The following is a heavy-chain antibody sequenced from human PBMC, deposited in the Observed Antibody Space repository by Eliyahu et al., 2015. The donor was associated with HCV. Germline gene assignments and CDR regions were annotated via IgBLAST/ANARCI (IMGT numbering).Heavy chain of an antibody. V-gene: IGHV3-21*01. J-gene: IGHJ4*02. CDR2: ISSSSSYI. CDR3: ARDMGIAAAELDY. CDR1: GFTFSSYS. Sequence: EVQLVESGGGLVKPGGSLRLSCAASGFTFSSYSMNWVRQAPGKGLEWVSSISSSSSYIYYADSVKGRFTISRDNAKNSLYLQMNSLRAEDTAVYYCARDMGIAAAELDYWGQGTLVTVSS. D-gene: IGHD6-13*01.